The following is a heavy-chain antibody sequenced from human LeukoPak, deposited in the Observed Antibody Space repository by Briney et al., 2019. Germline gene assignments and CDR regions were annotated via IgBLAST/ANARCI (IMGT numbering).Heavy chain of an antibody. Sequence: SVKVSCKASRGTFSSYAISWVRQAPGQGLEWMGGIIPIFGSANYAQKFQVRVTITADKSTSTAYMDRRSLRSKDTAVYYCASPTGCGVGTFDYWGQGTLVTVSS. CDR3: ASPTGCGVGTFDY. CDR1: RGTFSSYA. V-gene: IGHV1-69*06. D-gene: IGHD3-3*01. J-gene: IGHJ4*02. CDR2: IIPIFGSA.